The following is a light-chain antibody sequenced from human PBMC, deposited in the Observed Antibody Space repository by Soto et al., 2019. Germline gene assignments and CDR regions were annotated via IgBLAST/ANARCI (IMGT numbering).Light chain of an antibody. CDR3: SLYTSSSTWV. J-gene: IGLJ3*02. V-gene: IGLV2-14*01. CDR2: EVS. Sequence: QSVLTQPASVSGSPGQSITISCTGTSSDVGGYNYVSWYQQHPGKAPKLMIYEVSNRPSGVSNRFSGSKSGNTASLTISGLQAEDEAEYYCSLYTSSSTWVFGGGTKLTVL. CDR1: SSDVGGYNY.